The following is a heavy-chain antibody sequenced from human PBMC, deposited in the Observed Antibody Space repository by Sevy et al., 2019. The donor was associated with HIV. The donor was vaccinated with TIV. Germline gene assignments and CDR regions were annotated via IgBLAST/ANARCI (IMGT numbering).Heavy chain of an antibody. V-gene: IGHV3-30-3*01. Sequence: GGSLRLSCAASGFTFSSYAMHWVRQAPGKGLEWVAVISYDGSNKYYADSVNGRFTISRDNSKNTLYLQMNSLRAEDTAVYYCARDRLVVEIYYFDYWGQGTLVTVSS. CDR3: ARDRLVVEIYYFDY. CDR1: GFTFSSYA. J-gene: IGHJ4*02. D-gene: IGHD2-21*01. CDR2: ISYDGSNK.